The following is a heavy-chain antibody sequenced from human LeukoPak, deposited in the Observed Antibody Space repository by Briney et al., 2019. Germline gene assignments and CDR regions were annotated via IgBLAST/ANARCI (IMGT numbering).Heavy chain of an antibody. CDR3: ARDSVVAATIWFDP. Sequence: ASVKVSCKASGYTFTGYYMHWVRQAPGQGLEWMGWINPNSGGTNYAQKFQGRVTMTRDTSISTAYMELSRLTSDDTAVYYCARDSVVAATIWFDPWGQGTLVTVSS. D-gene: IGHD2-15*01. V-gene: IGHV1-2*02. J-gene: IGHJ5*02. CDR2: INPNSGGT. CDR1: GYTFTGYY.